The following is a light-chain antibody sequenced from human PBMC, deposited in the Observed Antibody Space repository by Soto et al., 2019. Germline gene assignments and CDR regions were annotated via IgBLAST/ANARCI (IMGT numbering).Light chain of an antibody. CDR3: SSYAGSNNFGV. CDR1: SSDVGGYNY. J-gene: IGLJ2*01. Sequence: QSALTQPPSASGSPGQSVTISCTGTSSDVGGYNYVSWYQQHPGKAPKLMIYEVSKRPSGVPDRFSGSKSGNTASLTVSGLQAEDEADYYCSSYAGSNNFGVFGGGIQLTVL. V-gene: IGLV2-8*01. CDR2: EVS.